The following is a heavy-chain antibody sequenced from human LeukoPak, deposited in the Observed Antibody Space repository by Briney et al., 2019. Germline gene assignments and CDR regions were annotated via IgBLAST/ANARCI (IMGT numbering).Heavy chain of an antibody. CDR1: GFTFSSYS. D-gene: IGHD1-26*01. CDR3: ARDGWTVGARHAFDI. Sequence: PGGSLRLSCAASGFTFSSYSMNWVRQAPGKGLEWVSSISSSSSYIYYADSVKGRFTISRDNAKNSLYLQMNSLRAEDTAVYYCARDGWTVGARHAFDIWGQGTMVTVSS. J-gene: IGHJ3*02. V-gene: IGHV3-21*01. CDR2: ISSSSSYI.